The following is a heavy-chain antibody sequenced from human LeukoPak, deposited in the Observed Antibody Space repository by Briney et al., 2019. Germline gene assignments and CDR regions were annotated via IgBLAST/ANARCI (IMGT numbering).Heavy chain of an antibody. CDR1: GFTFSSYE. J-gene: IGHJ4*02. D-gene: IGHD3-10*01. Sequence: GGSLRLSCAASGFTFSSYEMNWVRQAPGKGLEWVSYISSSGSTIYYADSVKGRFTISRDNAKNSLHLQMNSLRAEDTAVYYCARDLVVRGVITTHPFDYWGQGTLVTVSS. V-gene: IGHV3-48*03. CDR3: ARDLVVRGVITTHPFDY. CDR2: ISSSGSTI.